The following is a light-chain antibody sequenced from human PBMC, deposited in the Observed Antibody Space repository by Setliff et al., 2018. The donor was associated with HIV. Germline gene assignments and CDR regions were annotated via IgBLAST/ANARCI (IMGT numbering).Light chain of an antibody. Sequence: QSALTQPASVSGSPGQSITISCTGTSSDVGSYKLVSWYQQHPGKAPKVMIYEVTKRPSGVSNRFSGSKSGNTASLTISGLQAEDEADYYCSSYTSSSVVFGGGTQLTVL. CDR3: SSYTSSSVV. CDR1: SSDVGSYKL. CDR2: EVT. J-gene: IGLJ2*01. V-gene: IGLV2-14*02.